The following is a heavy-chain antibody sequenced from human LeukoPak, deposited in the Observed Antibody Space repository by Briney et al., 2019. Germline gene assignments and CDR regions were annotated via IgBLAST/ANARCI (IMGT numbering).Heavy chain of an antibody. CDR1: GGSISSYY. CDR3: ARGGFYGHPFEF. V-gene: IGHV4-59*12. D-gene: IGHD3-10*01. CDR2: IYYSGST. J-gene: IGHJ4*02. Sequence: PSETLSLTCTVSGGSISSYYWSWIRQPPGKGLEWIGYIYYSGSTNYNPSLKSRVTISVDTSKNQFSLKLNSVTAADTAMYFCARGGFYGHPFEFGGQGILVIVSA.